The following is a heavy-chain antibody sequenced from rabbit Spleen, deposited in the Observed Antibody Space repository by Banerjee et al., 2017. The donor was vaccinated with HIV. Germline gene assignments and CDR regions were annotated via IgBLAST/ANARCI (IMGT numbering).Heavy chain of an antibody. J-gene: IGHJ6*01. CDR3: ARGSATMTMVITGYYLSL. CDR2: IYTGSDST. D-gene: IGHD2-1*01. CDR1: GVSLNDKDV. V-gene: IGHV1S45*01. Sequence: QEQLVESGGGLVKPEGSLTLTCKASGVSLNDKDVMCWVRQAPGKGLEWIGCIYTGSDSTAYASWAKGRFTVSKTSSTTVTLQLNSLTAADTATYFCARGSATMTMVITGYYLSLWGPGTLVTVS.